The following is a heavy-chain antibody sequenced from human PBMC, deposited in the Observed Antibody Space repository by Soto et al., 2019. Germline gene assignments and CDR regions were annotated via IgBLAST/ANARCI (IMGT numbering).Heavy chain of an antibody. CDR1: GYTFTTYY. Sequence: SVKVSCKASGYTFTTYYMHWVRQAPGQGVEWMGMIYPSGGSTRDEQQCQGRVTMPTGTSRSTVYMELSSLRSEDTAVYYCSRGDSTHYYGAGSPDYWGQGTLVTVSS. D-gene: IGHD3-10*01. CDR3: SRGDSTHYYGAGSPDY. CDR2: IYPSGGST. V-gene: IGHV1-46*01. J-gene: IGHJ4*02.